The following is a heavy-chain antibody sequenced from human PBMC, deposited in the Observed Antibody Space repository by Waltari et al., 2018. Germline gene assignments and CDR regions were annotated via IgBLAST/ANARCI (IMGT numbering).Heavy chain of an antibody. D-gene: IGHD3-22*01. V-gene: IGHV4-30-4*08. Sequence: QVQLQESGPGLVKPSQTLSLTCTVSVGSISSGDYYWSWIRQPPGKGLEWIGYIYYSGSTYYNPSLKSRVTISVDTSKNQFSLKLSSVTAADTAVYYCARADYYDSSGYQSFYFDYWGQGTLVTVSS. CDR2: IYYSGST. CDR3: ARADYYDSSGYQSFYFDY. J-gene: IGHJ4*02. CDR1: VGSISSGDYY.